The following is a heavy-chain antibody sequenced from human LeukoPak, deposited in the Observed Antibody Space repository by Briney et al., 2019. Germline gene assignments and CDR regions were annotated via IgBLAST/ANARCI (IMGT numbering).Heavy chain of an antibody. CDR2: INPTGGST. D-gene: IGHD3-3*01. CDR3: ARAEWSLGGHDAFDT. J-gene: IGHJ3*02. V-gene: IGHV1-46*01. CDR1: GYTFTSYY. Sequence: ASVKVSCKASGYTFTSYYIHWVRQAPGQGLEWMGIINPTGGSTIYAQRFQGRVTMTRDKSTSSVYMDLSTLTSEDTAVYYCARAEWSLGGHDAFDTWGQGTMVTVSS.